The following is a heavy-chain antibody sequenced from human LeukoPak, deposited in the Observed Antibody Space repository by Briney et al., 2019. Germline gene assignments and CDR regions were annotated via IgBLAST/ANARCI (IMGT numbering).Heavy chain of an antibody. V-gene: IGHV1-69*01. Sequence: ASVKVSCKASVGTFSSYAISWVRQAPGRGLEWVGGIIPIFGTANYAQKFQGRVTITADESTSTAYMELSSLRSEDTAVYYCARVRVLTGITIFGEGWFDPWGQGTLVTVSS. CDR1: VGTFSSYA. CDR2: IIPIFGTA. J-gene: IGHJ5*02. D-gene: IGHD3-3*01. CDR3: ARVRVLTGITIFGEGWFDP.